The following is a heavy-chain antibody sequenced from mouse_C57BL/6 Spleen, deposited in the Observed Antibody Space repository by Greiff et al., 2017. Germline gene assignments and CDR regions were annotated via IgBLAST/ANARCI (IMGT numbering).Heavy chain of an antibody. CDR1: GYTFTSYG. V-gene: IGHV1-81*01. Sequence: QVQLQQSGAELARPGASVKLSCKASGYTFTSYGISWVKQRTGQGLEWIGEIYPRSGNTYYNEKFKGKATLTADKSSSTAYMELRSLTSEDSAVYFCARLTPLDYWGQGTTLTVSS. CDR2: IYPRSGNT. CDR3: ARLTPLDY. J-gene: IGHJ2*01.